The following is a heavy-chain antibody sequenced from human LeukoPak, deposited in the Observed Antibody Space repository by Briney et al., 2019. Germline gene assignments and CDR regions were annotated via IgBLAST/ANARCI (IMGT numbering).Heavy chain of an antibody. D-gene: IGHD6-19*01. CDR3: ARDRSSSGWSDYFDY. J-gene: IGHJ4*02. CDR2: ISAYNGNT. CDR1: GYTFTSDG. Sequence: ASVKVSCKASGYTFTSDGISWVRQAPGQGLEWMGWISAYNGNTNYAHKLQGRVTMTTDTSTSTAYMELRSLRSDDTAVYYCARDRSSSGWSDYFDYWGQGTLVTVSS. V-gene: IGHV1-18*01.